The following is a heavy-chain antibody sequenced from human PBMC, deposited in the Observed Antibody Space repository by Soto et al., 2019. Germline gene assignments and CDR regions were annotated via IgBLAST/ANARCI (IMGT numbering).Heavy chain of an antibody. V-gene: IGHV3-23*01. CDR2: ISGSGGST. Sequence: GSLRLSCAASGFTFSSYAMSWVRQAPGKGLEWVSAISGSGGSTYYADSVKGRFTISRDNSKNTLYLQMNSLRAEDTAVYYCAKAVGYSSSWYKIGAFDIWGQGTMVTVSS. D-gene: IGHD6-13*01. J-gene: IGHJ3*02. CDR1: GFTFSSYA. CDR3: AKAVGYSSSWYKIGAFDI.